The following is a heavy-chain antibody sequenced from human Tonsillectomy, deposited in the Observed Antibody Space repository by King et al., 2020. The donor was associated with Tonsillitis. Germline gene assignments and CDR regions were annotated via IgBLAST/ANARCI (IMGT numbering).Heavy chain of an antibody. D-gene: IGHD6-19*01. J-gene: IGHJ3*02. CDR2: ISGSGGST. V-gene: IGHV3-23*04. CDR3: AKASRLAQGYDAFDN. Sequence: VQLVESGGGLVQPGGSLRLSCAASGFTFSSFAMNWVRQSPGKGLEWVSSISGSGGSTYYVDSVKGRFSISRDNSKNMLYLQVSSLRAEDTAVYYCAKASRLAQGYDAFDN. CDR1: GFTFSSFA.